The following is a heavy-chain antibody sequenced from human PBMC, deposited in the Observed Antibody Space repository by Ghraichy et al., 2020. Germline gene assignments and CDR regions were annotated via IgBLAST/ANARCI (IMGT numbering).Heavy chain of an antibody. V-gene: IGHV1-18*01. CDR2: ISAYNGNT. Sequence: ASVKVSCKASGYNFTSYGIRWVRQAPGQGLEWMGWISAYNGNTNYAQMLQGRVTMPTDTSTSTASMELRSLRSDDTAVYYCASDQWAVAGTFSLDYWGQGTRVTVSS. CDR3: ASDQWAVAGTFSLDY. D-gene: IGHD6-19*01. CDR1: GYNFTSYG. J-gene: IGHJ4*02.